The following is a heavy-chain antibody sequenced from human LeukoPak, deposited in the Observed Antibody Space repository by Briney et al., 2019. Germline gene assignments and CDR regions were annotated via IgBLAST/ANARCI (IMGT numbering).Heavy chain of an antibody. CDR1: GGSISSSSYY. J-gene: IGHJ4*02. CDR2: IYYSGST. D-gene: IGHD3-10*01. Sequence: SETLSLTCTVSGGSISSSSYYWGWIRQPPGKGLEWIGSIYYSGSTYYNPSLKSRVTISVDTSKNQFSLKLNSVTAADTAVYYCARARYYYGSGSYLPDYWGQGILVTVSS. V-gene: IGHV4-39*07. CDR3: ARARYYYGSGSYLPDY.